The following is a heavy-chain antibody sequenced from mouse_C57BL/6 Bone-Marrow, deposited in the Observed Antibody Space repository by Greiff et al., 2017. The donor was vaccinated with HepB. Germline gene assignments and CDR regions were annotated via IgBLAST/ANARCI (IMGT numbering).Heavy chain of an antibody. CDR3: ARERTYDYTWFAY. J-gene: IGHJ3*01. D-gene: IGHD2-4*01. CDR2: IYPGSGST. CDR1: GYTFTSYW. V-gene: IGHV1-55*01. Sequence: QVHVKQPGAELVKPGASVKMSCKVSGYTFTSYWLTWVKQRPGQGLEWIGDIYPGSGSTNYNEKFKSKATLTVDTSSSTAYMQLSSLTSEDSAVYYCARERTYDYTWFAYWGQGTLVTVSA.